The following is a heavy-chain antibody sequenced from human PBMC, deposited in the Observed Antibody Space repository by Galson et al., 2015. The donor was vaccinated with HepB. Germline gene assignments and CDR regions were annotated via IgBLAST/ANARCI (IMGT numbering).Heavy chain of an antibody. V-gene: IGHV2-70*11. CDR2: IDWDDEK. J-gene: IGHJ6*02. Sequence: ALVKPTQTLTLTCTFSGFSLTTTGLCVNWIRQAPGKALEWLARIDWDDEKYYSTSLKTRLTISKDTSKDQVVLMLTNVDPVDTATYFCARIDHRSFYYGMDVWGQGTTVTVS. CDR3: ARIDHRSFYYGMDV. D-gene: IGHD3-10*01. CDR1: GFSLTTTGLC.